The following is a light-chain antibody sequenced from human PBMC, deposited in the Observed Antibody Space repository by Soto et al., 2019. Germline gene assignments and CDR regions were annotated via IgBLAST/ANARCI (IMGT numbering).Light chain of an antibody. CDR1: SSDVGGYNY. J-gene: IGLJ1*01. CDR2: DVS. Sequence: QSVLTQPASVSGSPGQSITISCTGTSSDVGGYNYVSWYQQHLGKAPKLMIYDVSNRPSGVSNRFSGSKSGNTASLTISGLQAEGEADYYCSSYTSSSTLGYVFGTGTKVTVL. CDR3: SSYTSSSTLGYV. V-gene: IGLV2-14*01.